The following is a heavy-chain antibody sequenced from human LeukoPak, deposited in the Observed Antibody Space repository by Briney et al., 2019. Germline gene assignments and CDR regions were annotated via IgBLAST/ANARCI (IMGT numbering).Heavy chain of an antibody. CDR1: GYSINNYW. J-gene: IGHJ4*02. D-gene: IGHD7-27*01. Sequence: GESLKISCKGSGYSINNYWIGWVRQVPGKGLEWMGIIYPADSDIRYSPSFQGQVTISADKSISTAYLQWSSLKASDTAMYYCGRGPDLGYFDYWGQGTLVTVSS. CDR2: IYPADSDI. V-gene: IGHV5-51*01. CDR3: GRGPDLGYFDY.